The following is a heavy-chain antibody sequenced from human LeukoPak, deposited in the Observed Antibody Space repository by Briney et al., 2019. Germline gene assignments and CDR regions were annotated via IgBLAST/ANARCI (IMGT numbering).Heavy chain of an antibody. CDR3: AKDGSSSPDNDY. D-gene: IGHD6-6*01. CDR1: GFTFSSYA. Sequence: PGGSLTLSCAASGFTFSSYAMSWVRQAPGKGLEWVSANSGSGGSTYYADSVKGRFTISRDNSKNTLYLQMNSLRAEDTAVYYCAKDGSSSPDNDYWGQGTLVTVSS. CDR2: NSGSGGST. J-gene: IGHJ4*02. V-gene: IGHV3-23*01.